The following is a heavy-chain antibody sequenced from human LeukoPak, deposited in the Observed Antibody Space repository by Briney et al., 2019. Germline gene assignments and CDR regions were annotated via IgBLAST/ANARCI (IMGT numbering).Heavy chain of an antibody. D-gene: IGHD6-19*01. CDR3: AKGPLIEVAGTTWDY. V-gene: IGHV3-23*01. J-gene: IGHJ4*02. CDR2: ISGGGGST. CDR1: GFTFSSHA. Sequence: GGSLRLSRAASGFTFSSHAMGWVRQFPGKGLEWVSAISGGGGSTYYADSVKGRFTISRDNSRNTLHLQMNSLRADDTAVYYCAKGPLIEVAGTTWDYWGQGALVTVSS.